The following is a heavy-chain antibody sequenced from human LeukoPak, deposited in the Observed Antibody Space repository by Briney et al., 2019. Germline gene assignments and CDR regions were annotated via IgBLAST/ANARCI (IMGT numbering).Heavy chain of an antibody. D-gene: IGHD5-24*01. Sequence: GGSLRLSCAASGFTISNYWMTWVRQAPGKGLEWVSAISGSGGSTYYADSVKGRFTISRDNSKNTLYLQMNSLRAEDTAVYYCAKSPSRDGYNLYFDYWGQGTLVTVSS. J-gene: IGHJ4*02. V-gene: IGHV3-23*01. CDR2: ISGSGGST. CDR1: GFTISNYW. CDR3: AKSPSRDGYNLYFDY.